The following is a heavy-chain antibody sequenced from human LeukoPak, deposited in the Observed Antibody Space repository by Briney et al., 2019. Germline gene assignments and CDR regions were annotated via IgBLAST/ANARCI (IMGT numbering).Heavy chain of an antibody. D-gene: IGHD6-13*01. CDR2: INPKNAGT. V-gene: IGHV1-2*02. Sequence: ASVKVSCKASGYTFTGHYMHWVRQAPGQGLEWMGWINPKNAGTNFAQRFQGRVTMTRDTSISTVYMELSRLRSDDTALYYCARTLYIAAVPGGFDYWGQGTLVTVSS. CDR1: GYTFTGHY. J-gene: IGHJ4*02. CDR3: ARTLYIAAVPGGFDY.